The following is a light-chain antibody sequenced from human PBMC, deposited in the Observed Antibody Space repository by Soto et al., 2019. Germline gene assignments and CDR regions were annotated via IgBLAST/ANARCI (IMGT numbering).Light chain of an antibody. CDR1: SCDVAAYNY. Sequence: QSALTQPRSVSGSPGQSVTISCTGTSCDVAAYNYVSWYQQHPGKAPKLLICDVSRRPSGVPDRFSGSKSGNTASLTISGLQAEDEADYYCCSYAGSYTYVVFGGGTKLTVL. V-gene: IGLV2-11*01. J-gene: IGLJ2*01. CDR3: CSYAGSYTYVV. CDR2: DVS.